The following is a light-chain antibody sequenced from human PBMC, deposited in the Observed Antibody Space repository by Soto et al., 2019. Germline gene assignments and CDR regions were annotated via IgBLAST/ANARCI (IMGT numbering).Light chain of an antibody. J-gene: IGKJ1*01. V-gene: IGKV1-39*01. CDR2: AAS. Sequence: DIQMTQSPSSLSAYVGDRVTIACRASQNIRAFLNWYQQKPGKAPNLLIYAASNLQSGVPSRFSGSGSGTEFTLTISSLQPDDFATYYCQQYNSYPWTFGQGTKVDI. CDR1: QNIRAF. CDR3: QQYNSYPWT.